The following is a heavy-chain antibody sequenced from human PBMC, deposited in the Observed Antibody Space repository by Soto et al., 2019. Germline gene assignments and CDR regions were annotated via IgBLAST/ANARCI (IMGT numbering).Heavy chain of an antibody. D-gene: IGHD5-12*01. J-gene: IGHJ4*02. V-gene: IGHV3-21*01. CDR2: ISSSSSYI. CDR3: ARAHPGWISGYKGPDY. CDR1: GFTFSSYS. Sequence: EVQLVESGGGLVKPGGSLRLSCAASGFTFSSYSMNWVRQAPGKGLEWVSSISSSSSYIYYADSVKGRFTISRDNAKNSLYLQMNSLRAEDTAVHSCARAHPGWISGYKGPDYWGQGTLVTVSS.